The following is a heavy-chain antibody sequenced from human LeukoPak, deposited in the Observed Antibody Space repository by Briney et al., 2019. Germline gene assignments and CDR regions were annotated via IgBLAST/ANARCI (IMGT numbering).Heavy chain of an antibody. J-gene: IGHJ5*02. CDR3: ARHFRGYGVPAAKSRDWFDP. D-gene: IGHD2-2*01. Sequence: PSETLSLTCAVYGGSFSGYYWGWIRQPPGKGLEWIGSIYYSGSTYYNPSLKSRVTISVDTSKNQFSLKLSSVTAADTAVYYCARHFRGYGVPAAKSRDWFDPWGQGTLVTVSS. CDR1: GGSFSGYY. CDR2: IYYSGST. V-gene: IGHV4-39*01.